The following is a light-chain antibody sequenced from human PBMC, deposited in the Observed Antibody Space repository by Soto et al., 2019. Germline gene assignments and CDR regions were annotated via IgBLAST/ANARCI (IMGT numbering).Light chain of an antibody. CDR1: QGVSSRD. Sequence: EVVLTQSPGTLSLSPGERAGLSCRASQGVSSRDLAWYQQRHGQAPRLLIYQSSARATGIPERFSASGSGTNFTLTISRLEPEDSAVYFCQKYEPSPYTFGQGTKLEIK. V-gene: IGKV3-20*01. J-gene: IGKJ2*01. CDR3: QKYEPSPYT. CDR2: QSS.